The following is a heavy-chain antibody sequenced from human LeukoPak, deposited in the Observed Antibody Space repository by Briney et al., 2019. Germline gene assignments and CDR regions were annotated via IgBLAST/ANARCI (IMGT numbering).Heavy chain of an antibody. CDR2: INPNSGGT. D-gene: IGHD6-19*01. J-gene: IGHJ4*02. CDR1: GYTFTGYY. CDR3: AREIQAVAGKGNFDY. V-gene: IGHV1-2*04. Sequence: ASVKVSCKASGYTFTGYYMHWVRQAPGQGLEWMGWINPNSGGTNYAQKFQGWVTMTRDTSISTAYMELSRLRSDDTAVYYCAREIQAVAGKGNFDYWGQGTLVTVSS.